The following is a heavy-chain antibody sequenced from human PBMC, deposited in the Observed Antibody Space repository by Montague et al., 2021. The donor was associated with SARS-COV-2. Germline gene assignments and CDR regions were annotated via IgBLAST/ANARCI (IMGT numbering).Heavy chain of an antibody. CDR3: AKDINSYGEYYFDY. Sequence: SLRLSCAASGFTFDDYAMHWVRQAPGKGLEWVSGISWNSGSIGYADSEKGRFTISRDNAKNSLYLQMNSLRAEDTALYYCAKDINSYGEYYFDYWGQGTLVTVSS. J-gene: IGHJ4*02. V-gene: IGHV3-9*01. CDR2: ISWNSGSI. D-gene: IGHD5-18*01. CDR1: GFTFDDYA.